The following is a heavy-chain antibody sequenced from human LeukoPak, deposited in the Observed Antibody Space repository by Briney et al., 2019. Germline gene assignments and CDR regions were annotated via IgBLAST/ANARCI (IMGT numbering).Heavy chain of an antibody. J-gene: IGHJ4*02. CDR2: IKQDGSEK. V-gene: IGHV3-7*03. Sequence: GGSLRLSCVGFGFTFSSYWMNWVRQAPGKGLEWVANIKQDGSEKYYVDSVKGRLTISRDNAKNSVYLQMYSLRAEDTAVYYCARDASYGYFSCDYWGQGTLVTVSS. D-gene: IGHD5-18*01. CDR1: GFTFSSYW. CDR3: ARDASYGYFSCDY.